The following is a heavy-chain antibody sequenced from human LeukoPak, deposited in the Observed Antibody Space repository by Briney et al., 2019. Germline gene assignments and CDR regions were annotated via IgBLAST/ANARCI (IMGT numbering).Heavy chain of an antibody. CDR2: ISTSSSYI. CDR3: AKGAEEGVVITAVYYYYMDV. CDR1: GFTFSSYS. D-gene: IGHD3-22*01. V-gene: IGHV3-21*04. Sequence: GGSLRLSCAASGFTFSSYSMNWVRQAPGKGLEWVSFISTSSSYIHNADSVKGRFTISRDNAEKSLYLQMNSLRAEDTAVYYCAKGAEEGVVITAVYYYYMDVWGKGTTVTISS. J-gene: IGHJ6*03.